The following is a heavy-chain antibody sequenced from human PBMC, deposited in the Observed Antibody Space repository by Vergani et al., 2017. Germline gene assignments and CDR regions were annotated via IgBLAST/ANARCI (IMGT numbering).Heavy chain of an antibody. D-gene: IGHD3-10*01. Sequence: EVQLVESGGGLVQPGGSLRLSCAASGFTFSSYEMNWVRQAPGKGLEWVSYISSSGSTIYYADSVKGRFTISRDNAKNSLYLQMNSLRAEDTAVYYCASREGWFGELFLGDYWGQGTLVTVSS. CDR1: GFTFSSYE. CDR2: ISSSGSTI. CDR3: ASREGWFGELFLGDY. J-gene: IGHJ4*02. V-gene: IGHV3-48*03.